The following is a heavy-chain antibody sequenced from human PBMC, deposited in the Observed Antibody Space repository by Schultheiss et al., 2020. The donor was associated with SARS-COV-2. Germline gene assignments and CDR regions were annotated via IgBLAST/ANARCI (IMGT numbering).Heavy chain of an antibody. CDR1: GYTVSSYA. CDR3: ARGYSYGTGYFQH. J-gene: IGHJ1*01. V-gene: IGHV3-30*07. CDR2: ISYDGSNK. Sequence: GGSLRLSCAASGYTVSSYAMSGVRQAPGKGLEWVAVISYDGSNKYYADSVKGRFTISRDNSKNTLYLQMNSLRAEDTAVYYCARGYSYGTGYFQHWGQGTLVTVSS. D-gene: IGHD5-18*01.